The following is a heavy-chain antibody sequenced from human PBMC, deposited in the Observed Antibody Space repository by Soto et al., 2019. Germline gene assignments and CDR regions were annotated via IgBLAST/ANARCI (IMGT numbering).Heavy chain of an antibody. J-gene: IGHJ4*02. Sequence: SETLSITCTVSGGSISSGGYYWSWIRQHPGKGLEWIGYIFYSGSTFYNPSLKSRIAISVDTSKNQFSLKLSSVTAADTAVYYCARAPGDYFDYWGQGTLVTVSS. V-gene: IGHV4-31*03. CDR3: ARAPGDYFDY. CDR1: GGSISSGGYY. CDR2: IFYSGST.